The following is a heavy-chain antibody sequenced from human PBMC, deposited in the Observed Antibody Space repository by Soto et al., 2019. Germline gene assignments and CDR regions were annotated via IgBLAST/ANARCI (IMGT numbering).Heavy chain of an antibody. CDR2: MNPNSGNT. V-gene: IGHV1-8*01. CDR3: ARWLAARLGYYYYYMDV. Sequence: QVQLVQSGAEVKKPGASVKVSCKASGYTFTSYDINWVRQATGQGLEWMGWMNPNSGNTGYAQKFQGRVTMTRNTSLSTAYMELSSLRSEDTAVYYCARWLAARLGYYYYYMDVWGKGTTVTVSS. CDR1: GYTFTSYD. J-gene: IGHJ6*03. D-gene: IGHD6-6*01.